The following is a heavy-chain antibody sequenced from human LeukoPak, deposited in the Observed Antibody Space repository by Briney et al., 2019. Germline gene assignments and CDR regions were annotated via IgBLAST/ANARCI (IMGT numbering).Heavy chain of an antibody. CDR1: GGSISSGGYC. CDR2: ICHSGST. V-gene: IGHV4-30-2*01. J-gene: IGHJ4*02. CDR3: ARGFVLRFLGWPIFDY. D-gene: IGHD3-3*01. Sequence: SETLSLTCTVSGGSISSGGYCWSWIRQPPGKGLEWIAYICHSGSTYYNPSLKSRVTISVDRSKNQFSLKLSSVTAADTAVYYCARGFVLRFLGWPIFDYWGQGTLVTVSS.